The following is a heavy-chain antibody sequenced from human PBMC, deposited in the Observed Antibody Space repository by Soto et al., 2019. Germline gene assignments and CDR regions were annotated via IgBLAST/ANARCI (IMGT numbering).Heavy chain of an antibody. J-gene: IGHJ3*02. CDR2: IWYDGSNK. D-gene: IGHD6-19*01. CDR3: AREISSSGWYIDAFDI. CDR1: GFTFSSYG. Sequence: PGVSLRLSCAASGFTFSSYGMHWVRQAPGKGLEWVAVIWYDGSNKYYADSVKGRFTISRDNSKNTLYLRMNSLRAEDTAVYYCAREISSSGWYIDAFDIWGQGTMVTVSS. V-gene: IGHV3-33*01.